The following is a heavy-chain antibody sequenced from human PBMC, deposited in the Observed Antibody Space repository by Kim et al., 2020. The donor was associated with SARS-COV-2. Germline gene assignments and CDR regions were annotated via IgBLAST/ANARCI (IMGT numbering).Heavy chain of an antibody. Sequence: ASVKVSCKASGYTFTSYAMNWVRQAPGQGLEWMGWINTNTGNPTYAQGFTGRFVFSLDTSVSTAYLQISSLKAEDTAVYYCARESVAITMVRGVYDYWGQGTLVTVSS. D-gene: IGHD3-10*01. CDR3: ARESVAITMVRGVYDY. CDR2: INTNTGNP. CDR1: GYTFTSYA. J-gene: IGHJ4*02. V-gene: IGHV7-4-1*02.